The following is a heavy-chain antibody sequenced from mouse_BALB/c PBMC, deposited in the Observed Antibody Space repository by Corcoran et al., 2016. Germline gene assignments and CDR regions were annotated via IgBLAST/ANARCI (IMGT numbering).Heavy chain of an antibody. D-gene: IGHD1-2*01. CDR1: GYTFSSYW. Sequence: QVQLQQSGAELMKPGASVKISCKATGYTFSSYWIEWIKQRPGHGLEWIGEILPGSGSTNYNEKFKGKATFTADTSSNTAYMQLSSLTSEDSAVYYCARSDTTARCAYWGQGTLVTVSA. J-gene: IGHJ3*01. CDR3: ARSDTTARCAY. CDR2: ILPGSGST. V-gene: IGHV1-9*01.